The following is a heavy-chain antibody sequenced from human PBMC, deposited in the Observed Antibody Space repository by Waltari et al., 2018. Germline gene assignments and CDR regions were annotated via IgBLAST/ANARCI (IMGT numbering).Heavy chain of an antibody. V-gene: IGHV4-39*07. J-gene: IGHJ5*02. CDR3: ARVGKNRWFDP. CDR1: GDSINTNNYY. Sequence: QLQLQESGPGLVKPSETLSLTCTVSGDSINTNNYYWGWIRQSPGKGLEWIGSIYYSGSTYYNPSLKSRVTMSVDTSKNQFSLNLNSGTAADTAMYYCARVGKNRWFDPWGQGTLVTVSS. CDR2: IYYSGST.